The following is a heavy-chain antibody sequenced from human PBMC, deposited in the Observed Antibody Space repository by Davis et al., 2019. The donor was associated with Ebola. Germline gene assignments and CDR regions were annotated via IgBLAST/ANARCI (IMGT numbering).Heavy chain of an antibody. Sequence: SVKVSCQSSGYTFPSYGLVWVRLAPGLGLEWMRWISGFNTNTNFAQKFQGRVTVSKDTSTNTAYMDLRSLTSDDTAIYYCARAPNYDVLTGTSSYYFDYWGQGTLVTVSS. D-gene: IGHD3-9*01. CDR2: ISGFNTNT. V-gene: IGHV1-18*04. CDR1: GYTFPSYG. CDR3: ARAPNYDVLTGTSSYYFDY. J-gene: IGHJ4*02.